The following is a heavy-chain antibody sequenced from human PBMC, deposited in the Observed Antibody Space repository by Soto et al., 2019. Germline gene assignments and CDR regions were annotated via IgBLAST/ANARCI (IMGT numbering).Heavy chain of an antibody. CDR3: AKERFLEWLFYSYYYYYYMDV. CDR2: IWYDGTKK. CDR1: GFTFTAYG. Sequence: GGSLRLSCAASGFTFTAYGMHWVRQAPGKGLEWVAVIWYDGTKKYYADSVKGRFTISRDNSRNSLYLQVNSLRAEDTAVYYCAKERFLEWLFYSYYYYYYMDVWGKGTKVTVSS. J-gene: IGHJ6*03. D-gene: IGHD3-3*01. V-gene: IGHV3-33*06.